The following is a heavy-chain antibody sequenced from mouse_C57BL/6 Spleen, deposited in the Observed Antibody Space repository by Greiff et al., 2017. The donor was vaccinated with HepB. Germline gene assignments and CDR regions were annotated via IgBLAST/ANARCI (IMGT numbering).Heavy chain of an antibody. D-gene: IGHD2-4*01. V-gene: IGHV1-82*01. CDR1: GYAFSSSW. CDR3: ARSDYDYDGYAMDY. CDR2: IYPGDGDT. Sequence: ESGPELVKPGASVKISCKASGYAFSSSWMNWVKQRPGKGLEWIGRIYPGDGDTNYNGKFKGKATLTADKSSSTAYMQLSSLTSEDSAVYFCARSDYDYDGYAMDYWGQGTSVTVSS. J-gene: IGHJ4*01.